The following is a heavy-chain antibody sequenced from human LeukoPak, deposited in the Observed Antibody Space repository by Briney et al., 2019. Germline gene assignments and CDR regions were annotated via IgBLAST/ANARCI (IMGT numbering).Heavy chain of an antibody. D-gene: IGHD1-1*01. Sequence: GGSLRLSCAASGFTFNNFEMNWVRQAPGKGLEWISYVIGSGNEIHYGDSVKARFTISRDNAKSSLYLQMNSLRAEDTAVYYCARPRATTGRIEDKDAFDIWGQGTMVTVSS. CDR1: GFTFNNFE. CDR3: ARPRATTGRIEDKDAFDI. CDR2: VIGSGNEI. J-gene: IGHJ3*02. V-gene: IGHV3-48*03.